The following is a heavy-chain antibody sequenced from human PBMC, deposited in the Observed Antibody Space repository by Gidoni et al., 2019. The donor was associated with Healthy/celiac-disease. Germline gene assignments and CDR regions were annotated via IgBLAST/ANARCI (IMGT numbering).Heavy chain of an antibody. CDR1: GFTFSSYG. CDR3: AKDIGSGSYGMDV. Sequence: QLQLVDSGGGVVQPGRSLRLSCAASGFTFSSYGMHWVRQARGKGLEWVAVISDDGSNKYYADSVKGRVTISRDNSKNTLYLQMNSLRAEDTAVYYCAKDIGSGSYGMDVWGQGTTVTVSS. CDR2: ISDDGSNK. D-gene: IGHD3-10*01. J-gene: IGHJ6*02. V-gene: IGHV3-30*18.